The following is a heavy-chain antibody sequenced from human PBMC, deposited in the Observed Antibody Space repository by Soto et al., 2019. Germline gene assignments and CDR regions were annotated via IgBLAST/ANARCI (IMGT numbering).Heavy chain of an antibody. D-gene: IGHD2-21*02. J-gene: IGHJ5*02. CDR2: IYYIGST. CDR1: GGSISGHY. V-gene: IGHV4-59*11. Sequence: SETLSLTCTVSGGSISGHYWSWIRQPPGKGLEWIGYIYYIGSTNYNPSLRSRVTISLDTSKNQVSLKLNSVTAALTAVHYWARLPGGDGAPWGQGILVTVSS. CDR3: ARLPGGDGAP.